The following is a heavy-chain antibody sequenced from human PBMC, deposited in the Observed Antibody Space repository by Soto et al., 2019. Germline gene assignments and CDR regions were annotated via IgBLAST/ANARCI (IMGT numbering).Heavy chain of an antibody. CDR2: ISSSSSYI. V-gene: IGHV3-21*01. J-gene: IGHJ4*02. CDR3: ARDLVGSYTFDY. Sequence: PGGSLRLSCAASGFTFSSYSMNWVRQAPGKGLEWVSSISSSSSYIYYADSVKGRFTISRDNAKNSLYLQMNSLRAEDTAVYYRARDLVGSYTFDYWGQGTLVTVSS. D-gene: IGHD1-26*01. CDR1: GFTFSSYS.